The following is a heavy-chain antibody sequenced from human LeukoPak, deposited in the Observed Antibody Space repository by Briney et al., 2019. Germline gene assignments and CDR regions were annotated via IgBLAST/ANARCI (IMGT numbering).Heavy chain of an antibody. J-gene: IGHJ4*02. V-gene: IGHV3-66*02. CDR2: IDSGGRT. D-gene: IGHD3-22*01. Sequence: GGSLRLSCAASGFTVNSNDMSWVRQAPGKGLEWVSVIDSGGRTYYADSVKGRFTISRDNSKNTLYLQMNSLRAEDTAVYYCARGRINYYDSSGYYHDYFDYWGQGTLVTVSS. CDR1: GFTVNSND. CDR3: ARGRINYYDSSGYYHDYFDY.